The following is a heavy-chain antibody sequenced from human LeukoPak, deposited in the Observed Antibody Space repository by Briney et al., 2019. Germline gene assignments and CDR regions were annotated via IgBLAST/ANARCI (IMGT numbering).Heavy chain of an antibody. CDR1: GFAFSDYS. Sequence: GGSLRLSCAASGFAFSDYSMNRVRQAPGKGLEWVSYISSSDNTIHYADSVKGRFTISGDNAKNSLYLEMNSLRDEDTAVYYCARVHRGYSYGRLDYWGQGTLVTVSS. CDR2: ISSSDNTI. CDR3: ARVHRGYSYGRLDY. J-gene: IGHJ4*02. D-gene: IGHD5-18*01. V-gene: IGHV3-48*02.